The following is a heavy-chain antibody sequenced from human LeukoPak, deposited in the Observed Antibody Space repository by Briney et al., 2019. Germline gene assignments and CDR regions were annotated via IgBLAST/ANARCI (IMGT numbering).Heavy chain of an antibody. V-gene: IGHV1-69*10. CDR2: INPNSGGT. Sequence: SVKVSCKASGGTFSSYAISWVRQAPGQGLEWMGWINPNSGGTNYAQKFQGRVTITRDTSASTAYMELSSLRSEDTAVYYCARDRGYGPWGQGTLVTVSS. CDR3: ARDRGYGP. D-gene: IGHD5-12*01. CDR1: GGTFSSYA. J-gene: IGHJ5*02.